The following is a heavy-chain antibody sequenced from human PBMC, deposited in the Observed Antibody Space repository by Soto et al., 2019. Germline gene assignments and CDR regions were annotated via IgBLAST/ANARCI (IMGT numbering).Heavy chain of an antibody. CDR2: IYSGGST. Sequence: EVQLVESGGGLVQPGGSLRLSCAASGFTVSSNYMSWVRQAPGKGLEWVSVIYSGGSTYYADSVKGRFTISRHNSKNTLYLQMNSLRAEDTAVYYCGRDRSSGYCSGGSCYSYDGMDVWGQGTTVTVSS. J-gene: IGHJ6*02. CDR3: GRDRSSGYCSGGSCYSYDGMDV. CDR1: GFTVSSNY. D-gene: IGHD2-15*01. V-gene: IGHV3-53*04.